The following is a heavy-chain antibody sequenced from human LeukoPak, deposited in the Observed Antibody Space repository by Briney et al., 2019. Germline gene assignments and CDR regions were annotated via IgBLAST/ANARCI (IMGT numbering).Heavy chain of an antibody. J-gene: IGHJ4*02. Sequence: GGSLRLSCAASGFTFSSYAMSWVRQAPGKGLEWVSAISGSGGSTYYADSVKGRFTISRDNSKNTLYLQMNSLRAEDTAVYYCAKAMLRFGEFMYYFDYWGQGTLVTVSS. D-gene: IGHD3-10*01. CDR1: GFTFSSYA. CDR2: ISGSGGST. CDR3: AKAMLRFGEFMYYFDY. V-gene: IGHV3-23*01.